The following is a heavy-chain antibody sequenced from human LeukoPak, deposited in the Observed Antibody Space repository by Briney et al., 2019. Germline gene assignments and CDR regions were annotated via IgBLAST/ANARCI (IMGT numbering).Heavy chain of an antibody. CDR3: VSGGDYHVRLCTY. CDR1: GFTFNDFA. D-gene: IGHD4-17*01. Sequence: PGGSLRLSCAASGFTFNDFAMSWVRQAPGKGLEWVSVIRGSGTKTYYADSVKGRFTISRDNSKNTLYLQMNSLTAEDTAIYYCVSGGDYHVRLCTYWGQGTLVTVSS. V-gene: IGHV3-23*01. CDR2: IRGSGTKT. J-gene: IGHJ4*01.